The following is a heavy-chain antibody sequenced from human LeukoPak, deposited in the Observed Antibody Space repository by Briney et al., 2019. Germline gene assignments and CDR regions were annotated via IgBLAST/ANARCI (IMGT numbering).Heavy chain of an antibody. V-gene: IGHV1-69*13. CDR2: IIPIFGTA. Sequence: SVKVSCKASGGTFSSYAISWVRQAPGQGLEWMGGIIPIFGTANYAQKFRGRVTITADESTSTAYMELSSLRSEDTAVYYCASSRVVVVVPAAMSAFDYWGQGTLVTVSS. J-gene: IGHJ4*02. D-gene: IGHD2-2*01. CDR1: GGTFSSYA. CDR3: ASSRVVVVVPAAMSAFDY.